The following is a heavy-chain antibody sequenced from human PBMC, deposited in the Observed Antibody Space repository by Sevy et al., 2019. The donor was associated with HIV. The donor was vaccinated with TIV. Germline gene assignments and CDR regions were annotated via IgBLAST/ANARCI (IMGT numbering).Heavy chain of an antibody. CDR1: GFTFSSYS. V-gene: IGHV3-21*01. D-gene: IGHD6-13*01. CDR2: ISSSSSYI. J-gene: IGHJ3*02. CDR3: ARDPYVSAAAGRGAFDI. Sequence: GGSLRLSCAASGFTFSSYSMNWVRQAPGKGLEWVSSISSSSSYIYYADSVKGRFTISRDNAKNSLYLQMNSLRAEDTAVYYCARDPYVSAAAGRGAFDIWGPGTMVTVSS.